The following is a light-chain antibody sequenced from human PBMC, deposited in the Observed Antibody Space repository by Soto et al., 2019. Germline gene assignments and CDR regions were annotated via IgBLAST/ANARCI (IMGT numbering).Light chain of an antibody. Sequence: DIQMTQSPSTLSASVGDRVTITCRASQSISSWLAWYQQKPVKAPKLLIYKASSLESGVPSRFSGSGSGTEFTLTISSLQPDDFATYYCQQYNSYSGTFGQGTKV. CDR1: QSISSW. J-gene: IGKJ1*01. CDR3: QQYNSYSGT. V-gene: IGKV1-5*03. CDR2: KAS.